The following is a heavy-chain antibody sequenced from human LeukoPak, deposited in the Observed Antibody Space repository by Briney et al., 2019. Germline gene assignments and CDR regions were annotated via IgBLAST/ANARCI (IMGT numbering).Heavy chain of an antibody. CDR2: ISAYNGNT. CDR3: ARDGFRDCGGDCYYYYYYGMDV. D-gene: IGHD2-21*02. CDR1: GYTFTSYG. V-gene: IGHV1-18*01. Sequence: ASVKVSCKAFGYTFTSYGISWVRQAPGQGLEWMGWISAYNGNTNYAQKLQGRVTMTTDTSTSTAYMELRSLRSDDTAVYYCARDGFRDCGGDCYYYYYYGMDVWGQGTTVTVSS. J-gene: IGHJ6*02.